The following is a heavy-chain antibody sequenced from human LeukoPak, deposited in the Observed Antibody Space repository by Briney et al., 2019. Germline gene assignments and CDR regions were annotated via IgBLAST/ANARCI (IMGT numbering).Heavy chain of an antibody. CDR3: AVSRLHTDNAFDI. Sequence: PSQTLSLTCTVSGGSISSGSYYWSWIRQPAGKGLEWIGRIYTSGSTNYNPSLKSRVTISVDTSKNQFSLKLSSVTAADTAVYYCAVSRLHTDNAFDIWGQGTMVTVSS. D-gene: IGHD2-15*01. V-gene: IGHV4-61*02. CDR2: IYTSGST. J-gene: IGHJ3*02. CDR1: GGSISSGSYY.